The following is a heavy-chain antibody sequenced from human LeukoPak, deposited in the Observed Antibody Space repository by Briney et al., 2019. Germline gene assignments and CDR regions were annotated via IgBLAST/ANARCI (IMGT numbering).Heavy chain of an antibody. CDR1: GFTFSSYW. D-gene: IGHD4-17*01. Sequence: GGSLRLSCAASGFTFSSYWMSWVRQAPGKGLEWVANIKQDGSEKYYVDSVKGRFTISRDNAKNSLYLQMNSLRAEDTAVYYCARDRGYGDAGGNFDYWGQGALVTVSS. CDR2: IKQDGSEK. J-gene: IGHJ4*02. CDR3: ARDRGYGDAGGNFDY. V-gene: IGHV3-7*01.